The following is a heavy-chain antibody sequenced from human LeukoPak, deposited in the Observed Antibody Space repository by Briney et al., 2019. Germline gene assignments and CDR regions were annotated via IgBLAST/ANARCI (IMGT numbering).Heavy chain of an antibody. CDR3: AGRVGDSAFDI. V-gene: IGHV4-59*08. Sequence: SETLSLTCTGSGGSISSYYWSWIRQPPGKGPEWIGYISYTVSANYNPSLKSRVTISVDTSKNKFSLKLSSVTAADTAVYYCAGRVGDSAFDIWGPGTMVTVSS. CDR1: GGSISSYY. D-gene: IGHD1-26*01. CDR2: ISYTVSA. J-gene: IGHJ3*02.